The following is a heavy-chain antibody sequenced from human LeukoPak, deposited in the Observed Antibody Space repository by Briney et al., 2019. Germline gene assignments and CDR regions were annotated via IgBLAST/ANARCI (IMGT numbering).Heavy chain of an antibody. CDR1: GGSVSSSVYY. CDR2: PYYSGST. CDR3: ASAATSSVDY. J-gene: IGHJ4*02. V-gene: IGHV4-39*01. Sequence: PSETLSLTCSVSGGSVSSSVYYWGWIRQPPGKGLEWIGSPYYSGSTYYNPPLKSRVTMSVDTSKNQFSLKLSSVTAADTAVYFCASAATSSVDYWGQGTLVTVSS. D-gene: IGHD2-15*01.